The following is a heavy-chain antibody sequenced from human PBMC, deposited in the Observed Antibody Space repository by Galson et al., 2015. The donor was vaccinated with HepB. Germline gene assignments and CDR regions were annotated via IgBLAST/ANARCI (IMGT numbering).Heavy chain of an antibody. Sequence: SETLSLTCTVSGGSVSDINYYWGWIRQPPGKGLEWLGTIYYSGTTYITPSLKSRVTISVDTSKNQVSLKLRSVTAADTAVYYCARHPSSTYYDTSGYYVDYWGQGTLVTVSS. CDR2: IYYSGTT. CDR3: ARHPSSTYYDTSGYYVDY. D-gene: IGHD3-22*01. V-gene: IGHV4-39*01. J-gene: IGHJ4*02. CDR1: GGSVSDINYY.